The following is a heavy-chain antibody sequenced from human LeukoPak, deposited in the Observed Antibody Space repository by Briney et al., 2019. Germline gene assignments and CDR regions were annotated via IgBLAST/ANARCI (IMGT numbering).Heavy chain of an antibody. CDR3: ATYTHWVAGDV. CDR1: GFTFSDSW. D-gene: IGHD3-16*01. V-gene: IGHV3-7*01. J-gene: IGHJ6*02. CDR2: MNQDGSER. Sequence: GGSLRLSCAASGFTFSDSWMSWVRQAPGKGLEWVANMNQDGSERDYVDSVKGRFTISRDNARNSLFLQMSSLRAEDAAVYYCATYTHWVAGDVWGQGTTVTVSS.